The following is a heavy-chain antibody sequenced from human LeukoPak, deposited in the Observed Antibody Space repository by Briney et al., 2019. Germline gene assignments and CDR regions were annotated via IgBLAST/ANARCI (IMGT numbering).Heavy chain of an antibody. V-gene: IGHV4-4*07. CDR3: ARGDGYYYDSSGYYLV. D-gene: IGHD3-22*01. J-gene: IGHJ4*02. CDR1: GGSISSYY. CDR2: IYTSGST. Sequence: SEALSLTCTVSGGSISSYYWSWIRQPAGKGLEWIGRIYTSGSTNYNPSLKSRVTMAVDTSKNQFSLKLSSVTAADTAVYYCARGDGYYYDSSGYYLVWGQGTLVTVSS.